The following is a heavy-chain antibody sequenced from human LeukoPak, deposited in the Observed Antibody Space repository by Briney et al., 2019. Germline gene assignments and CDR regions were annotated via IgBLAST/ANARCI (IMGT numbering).Heavy chain of an antibody. Sequence: ASVKVSCKASGYTFTSYGISWVRQAPGQGLEWTGWISAYNGNTNYAQKLQGRVTMTTDTSTSTAYMELRSLRSDDTAVYYCASVAAAGYYYYGMDVWGQGTTVTVSS. CDR1: GYTFTSYG. V-gene: IGHV1-18*01. J-gene: IGHJ6*02. CDR3: ASVAAAGYYYYGMDV. CDR2: ISAYNGNT. D-gene: IGHD6-13*01.